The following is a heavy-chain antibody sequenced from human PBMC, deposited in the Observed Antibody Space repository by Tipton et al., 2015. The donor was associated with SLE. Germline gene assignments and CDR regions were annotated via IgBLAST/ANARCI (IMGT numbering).Heavy chain of an antibody. Sequence: LRLSCAVSDYSISSAYYWGWIRQPPGKGLEWIGIIYHSGSTNYNPSLKSRVTISVDKSKNQFSLKLSSVTAADSAVYYCARDGSSSAFDLWGQGTVVTFAS. CDR2: IYHSGST. J-gene: IGHJ3*01. D-gene: IGHD6-13*01. CDR1: DYSISSAYY. CDR3: ARDGSSSAFDL. V-gene: IGHV4-38-2*02.